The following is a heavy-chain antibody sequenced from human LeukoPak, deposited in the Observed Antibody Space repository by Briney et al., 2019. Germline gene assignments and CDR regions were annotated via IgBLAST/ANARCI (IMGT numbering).Heavy chain of an antibody. Sequence: SVKVSCKASGSTFSSYTITWVRQAPGQGLGWMGGIIPIFGTANYAQKFQGRVTITADKSTSTAYMELSSLRSEDTAVYYCARGPYYYDSSGSYIPESYYMDVWGKGTTVTVSS. CDR2: IIPIFGTA. CDR1: GSTFSSYT. J-gene: IGHJ6*03. D-gene: IGHD3-22*01. CDR3: ARGPYYYDSSGSYIPESYYMDV. V-gene: IGHV1-69*06.